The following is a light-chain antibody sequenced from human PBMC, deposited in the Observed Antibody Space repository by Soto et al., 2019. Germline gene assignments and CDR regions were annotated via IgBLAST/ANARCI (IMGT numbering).Light chain of an antibody. CDR2: DAS. V-gene: IGKV3-11*01. J-gene: IGKJ3*01. CDR3: QQRVKGPVT. CDR1: QSISRY. Sequence: EIVLTQSPATLSLSPGERATLSCRASQSISRYLAWYQQKPGQAPRLLIFDASNRATGIPARFSGSGFGTDFTLTISSLEPEDFAVYYCQQRVKGPVTFGPGTKVDIK.